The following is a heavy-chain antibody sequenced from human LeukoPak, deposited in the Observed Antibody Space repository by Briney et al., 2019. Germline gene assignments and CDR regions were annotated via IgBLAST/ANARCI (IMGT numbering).Heavy chain of an antibody. Sequence: GGSLRLSCVVSGITFSGYSMIWVRQAPGKGLEWVAMIKQGGSEKYYVDSVKGRFTISRDNAKNSLYLQMNSLRAEDTAVYYCVAGKEIWGQGTLVTVSS. V-gene: IGHV3-7*02. CDR3: VAGKEI. D-gene: IGHD6-19*01. CDR2: IKQGGSEK. J-gene: IGHJ4*02. CDR1: GITFSGYS.